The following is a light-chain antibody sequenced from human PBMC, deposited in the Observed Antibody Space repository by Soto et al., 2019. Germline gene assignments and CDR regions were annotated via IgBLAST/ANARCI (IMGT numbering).Light chain of an antibody. CDR1: SRDVGGYDH. J-gene: IGLJ3*02. V-gene: IGLV2-14*01. Sequence: QSALTQPASVSGSPGESITISCTGTSRDVGGYDHVSWYQQHPGKAPKLMIYEVINRPSGVSNRFSGSKSGNTASLTISGRQAEYEADYYCNLYTTTSTFWLFGGGTKLTVL. CDR2: EVI. CDR3: NLYTTTSTFWL.